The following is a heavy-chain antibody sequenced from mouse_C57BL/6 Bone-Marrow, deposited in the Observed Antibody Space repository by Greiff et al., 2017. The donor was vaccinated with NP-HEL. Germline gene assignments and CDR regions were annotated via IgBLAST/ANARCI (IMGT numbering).Heavy chain of an antibody. V-gene: IGHV1-69*01. D-gene: IGHD4-1*01. J-gene: IGHJ2*01. CDR1: GYTFTSYW. Sequence: QVHVKQPGAELVMPGASVKLSCKASGYTFTSYWMHWVKQRPGQGLEWIGEIDPSDSYTNYNQKFKGKSTLTVDKSSSTAYMQLSSLTSEDSAVYYCARAGGWDGGDYWGQGTTLTVSS. CDR2: IDPSDSYT. CDR3: ARAGGWDGGDY.